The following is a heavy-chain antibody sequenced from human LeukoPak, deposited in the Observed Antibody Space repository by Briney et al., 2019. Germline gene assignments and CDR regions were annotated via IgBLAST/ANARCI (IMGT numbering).Heavy chain of an antibody. J-gene: IGHJ4*02. Sequence: GGSLRLSCAASGFTFSDYYMNWIRQAPGKGLEWLSYISSSGSTIKYADSVKGRFITSRDTAKNSLHLQMNSLRPEDTAVYYCARDLTLPGGYCSGSKGYSLDSWGQGTLVNGAS. V-gene: IGHV3-11*04. CDR3: ARDLTLPGGYCSGSKGYSLDS. CDR1: GFTFSDYY. CDR2: ISSSGSTI. D-gene: IGHD2-15*01.